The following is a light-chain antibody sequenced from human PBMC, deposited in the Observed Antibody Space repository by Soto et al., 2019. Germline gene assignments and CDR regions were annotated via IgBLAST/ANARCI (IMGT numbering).Light chain of an antibody. J-gene: IGKJ1*01. V-gene: IGKV1-9*01. Sequence: DIQLTQYPSFLSASVGDRVTITCRASQGISSYLALYQQKPGKAPKLLIYAASTLQSGVPSRFSGSGSGTQFTLTISSLQPEDFETYYCQQLNSYPRTYGQGTKVEIK. CDR3: QQLNSYPRT. CDR2: AAS. CDR1: QGISSY.